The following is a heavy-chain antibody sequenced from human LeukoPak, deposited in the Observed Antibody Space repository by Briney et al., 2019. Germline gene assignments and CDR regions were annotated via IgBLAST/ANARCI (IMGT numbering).Heavy chain of an antibody. CDR3: ARDGRYSTSSNFDY. CDR2: IKQDGSER. J-gene: IGHJ4*02. CDR1: GLSFPRSW. Sequence: GGSLRLSCAASGLSFPRSWMSWVRQAPGKGLEWVANIKQDGSERYHVDSVKGRFTISRDNAKNSLYLQMNSLRGEDTAVYYCARDGRYSTSSNFDYWGQGTLVTVSS. D-gene: IGHD6-6*01. V-gene: IGHV3-7*05.